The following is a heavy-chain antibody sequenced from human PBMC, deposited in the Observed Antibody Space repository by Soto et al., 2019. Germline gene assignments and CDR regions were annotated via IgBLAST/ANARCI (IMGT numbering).Heavy chain of an antibody. CDR1: GYTFTAYF. J-gene: IGHJ5*02. CDR3: ARGVGSSWFDP. V-gene: IGHV1-2*02. D-gene: IGHD6-25*01. Sequence: ASVNVSCKASGYTFTAYFIHWVRQAPGQGLEWMGWINPGSGGTNFAQKFQGRVTMTRDTSISTAYMELSSLTSDDTAVYYCARGVGSSWFDPWGQGTLVTVSS. CDR2: INPGSGGT.